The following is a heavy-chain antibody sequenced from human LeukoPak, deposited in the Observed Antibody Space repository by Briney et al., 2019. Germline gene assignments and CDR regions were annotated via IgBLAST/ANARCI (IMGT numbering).Heavy chain of an antibody. Sequence: ASVKVSCKASGYTFTGYYMHWVRQAPGQGLEWMGWMNPNSGNTGYAQKFQGRVTITRNTSISTAYMELSSLRSEDTAVYYCARGGAYCGGDCYDYWGQGTLVTVSS. D-gene: IGHD2-21*02. J-gene: IGHJ4*02. CDR3: ARGGAYCGGDCYDY. CDR1: GYTFTGYY. V-gene: IGHV1-8*03. CDR2: MNPNSGNT.